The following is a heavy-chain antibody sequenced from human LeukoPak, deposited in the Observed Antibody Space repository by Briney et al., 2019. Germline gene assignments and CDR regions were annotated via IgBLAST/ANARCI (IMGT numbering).Heavy chain of an antibody. J-gene: IGHJ4*02. Sequence: GGSLRLSCAASGFTFSSYAMSWGGQAPGKGVEWVSAISGSGGSTYYADSVKGRFTISRDNSKNTLYLQMNSLRAEDTAVYYCAKDYVGSTNYFDYWGQGTLVTVSS. V-gene: IGHV3-23*01. D-gene: IGHD2-2*01. CDR2: ISGSGGST. CDR3: AKDYVGSTNYFDY. CDR1: GFTFSSYA.